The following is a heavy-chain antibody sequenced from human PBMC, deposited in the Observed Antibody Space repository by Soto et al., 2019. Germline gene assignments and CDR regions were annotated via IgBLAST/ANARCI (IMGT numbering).Heavy chain of an antibody. J-gene: IGHJ5*02. D-gene: IGHD2-8*01. CDR2: IYDSGST. CDR1: GGSISRGDYY. Sequence: QVQLQESGPGLVKPSQTLSLTCTVSGGSISRGDYYWSWIRQPPGKGLEWIGYIYDSGSTYYNSSLKSRVNITLDTSKNQLSLKLTSVTAADTAVYYCARDNGVGPWGQGTLVTVSS. V-gene: IGHV4-30-4*01. CDR3: ARDNGVGP.